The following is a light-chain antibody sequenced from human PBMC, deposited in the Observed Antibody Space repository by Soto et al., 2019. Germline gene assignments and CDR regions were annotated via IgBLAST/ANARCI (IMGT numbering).Light chain of an antibody. CDR3: QQYRSSPYT. J-gene: IGKJ2*01. CDR1: QGVSTNY. V-gene: IGKV3-20*01. CDR2: AAS. Sequence: EIVLTQSPGTLSLSLGERATLSCGASQGVSTNYLAWYQQKPGHAPRLLIYAASGRAAGIPDRFSGSGSGTDFTLTISRLQPEDFAVYYCQQYRSSPYTFGQGTKLDIK.